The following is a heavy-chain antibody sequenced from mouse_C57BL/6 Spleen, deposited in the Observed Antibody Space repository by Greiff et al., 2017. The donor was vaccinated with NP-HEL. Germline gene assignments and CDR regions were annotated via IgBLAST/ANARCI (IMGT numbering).Heavy chain of an antibody. J-gene: IGHJ3*01. V-gene: IGHV3-6*01. D-gene: IGHD1-1*01. CDR2: ISYDGSN. Sequence: VQLKESGPGLVKPSQSLSLTCSVTGYSITSGYYWNWIRQLPGNKLEWMGYISYDGSNNYNPSLKNRISITRDTSKNQFFLKLNSVTTEDTATYYCASYGSSSAWFAYWGQGTLVTVSA. CDR1: GYSITSGYY. CDR3: ASYGSSSAWFAY.